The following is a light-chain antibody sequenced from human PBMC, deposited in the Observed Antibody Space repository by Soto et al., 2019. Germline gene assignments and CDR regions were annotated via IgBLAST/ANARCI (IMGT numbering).Light chain of an antibody. Sequence: QSALTQPRSVSGSPGQSVTISCTGTSRDVGGYNYVSWYQQHPGKAPKLMIYDVAKRPSGVPDRFSGSKSGNTASLTISGLQAEDEADYYCCSYAGGYAYVFGTGTKATVL. V-gene: IGLV2-11*01. CDR3: CSYAGGYAYV. CDR1: SRDVGGYNY. J-gene: IGLJ1*01. CDR2: DVA.